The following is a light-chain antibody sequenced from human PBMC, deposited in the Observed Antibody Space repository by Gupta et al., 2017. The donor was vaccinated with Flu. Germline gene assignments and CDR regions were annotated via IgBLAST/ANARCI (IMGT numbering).Light chain of an antibody. CDR1: QSLLGSDGKTY. J-gene: IGKJ2*01. V-gene: IGKV2-29*03. CDR3: MQAIHVPYT. Sequence: EIVVTQTPLSLSVTPGQPAPISCKSSQSLLGSDGKTYLYWYLQKPGQSAQLLIYDVSNRFSGVPDKFSGSGSGTDFTLKISRVEAEDVGVYYCMQAIHVPYTFGQGTKLEIK. CDR2: DVS.